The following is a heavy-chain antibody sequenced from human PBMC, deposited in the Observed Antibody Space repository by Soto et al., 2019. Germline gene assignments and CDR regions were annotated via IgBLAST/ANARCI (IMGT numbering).Heavy chain of an antibody. CDR2: INHSGST. CDR1: GRSFSGYY. J-gene: IGHJ4*02. V-gene: IGHV4-34*01. D-gene: IGHD3-10*01. CDR3: ARGYGRNFAY. Sequence: SETLSLTCAVYGRSFSGYYWNWILQPPWKGLEWIGEINHSGSTNYNPSLKSRVTISVDTSKNQFSLKLSSVTAADTAVYYCARGYGRNFAYWGQGTLVTVSS.